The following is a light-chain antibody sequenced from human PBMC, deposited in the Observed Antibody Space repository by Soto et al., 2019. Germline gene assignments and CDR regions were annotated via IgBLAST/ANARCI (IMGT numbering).Light chain of an antibody. CDR2: GAS. Sequence: EIVMTQSPATLSVSPGERATLSCRASQSVSSNLAWYQQKPGQAPRLLIYGASTRATGIPARFSGSGSGTEFTPTISSLQSEDFAFYYCQQYNNWLITFGQGTRLEIK. CDR3: QQYNNWLIT. V-gene: IGKV3-15*01. CDR1: QSVSSN. J-gene: IGKJ5*01.